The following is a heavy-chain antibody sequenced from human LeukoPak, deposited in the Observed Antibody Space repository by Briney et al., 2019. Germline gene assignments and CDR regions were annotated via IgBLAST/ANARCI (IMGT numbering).Heavy chain of an antibody. CDR1: GFTFGSYW. J-gene: IGHJ6*02. Sequence: GGSLRLSCAASGFTFGSYWMSWVRQATGKGLEWVANIKQDGSEKYYVDSVKGRFTISRDNAKNSLYLQMNSLSAEDTAVYYCAIDARRTRSTSRIEADYYYYYGMDVWGQGTTVTVSS. CDR2: IKQDGSEK. D-gene: IGHD2-2*01. V-gene: IGHV3-7*01. CDR3: AIDARRTRSTSRIEADYYYYYGMDV.